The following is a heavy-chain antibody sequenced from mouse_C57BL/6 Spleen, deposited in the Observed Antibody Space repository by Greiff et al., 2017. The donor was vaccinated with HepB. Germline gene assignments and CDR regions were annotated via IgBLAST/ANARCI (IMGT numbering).Heavy chain of an antibody. CDR3: ARSYYGSTLDD. CDR1: GYSFTGYS. CDR2: INPSTGGT. D-gene: IGHD1-1*01. Sequence: VQLQQSGPELVKPGASVKISCKASGYSFTGYSMNWVKQSPEKSLEWIGEINPSTGGTTYNQKFKAKATLTVDKSSSTAYMQLKSLTSEDSAVYYCARSYYGSTLDDWGQGTTLTVAS. J-gene: IGHJ2*01. V-gene: IGHV1-42*01.